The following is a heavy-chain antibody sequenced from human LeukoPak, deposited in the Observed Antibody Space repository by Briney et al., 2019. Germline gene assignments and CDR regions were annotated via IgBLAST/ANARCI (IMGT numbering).Heavy chain of an antibody. CDR2: IYYSGST. CDR3: AGGLITHGDIVVVVAATPSGYSDY. V-gene: IGHV4-59*01. J-gene: IGHJ4*02. CDR1: GGSISSYY. Sequence: PSETLSLTCTVSGGSISSYYWSWIRQPPGKGLEWIGYIYYSGSTNYNPSLKSRVTISVDTSKNQFSLKLSSVTAADTAAYYCAGGLITHGDIVVVVAATPSGYSDYWGQGTLVTVSS. D-gene: IGHD2-15*01.